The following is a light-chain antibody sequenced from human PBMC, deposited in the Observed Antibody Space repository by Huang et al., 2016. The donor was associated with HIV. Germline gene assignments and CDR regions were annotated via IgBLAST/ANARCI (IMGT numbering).Light chain of an antibody. CDR3: QKYNSAPRVWT. CDR1: QGISNY. V-gene: IGKV1-27*01. Sequence: DIQMTQSPSSLSASVGDRVTITCRASQGISNYLAWYQQKPGKVPKLLLYAASTLQSGVPSRFSGSGSGTDFTLTISSLQPEDVATYYCQKYNSAPRVWTFGQGTKVEIK. J-gene: IGKJ1*01. CDR2: AAS.